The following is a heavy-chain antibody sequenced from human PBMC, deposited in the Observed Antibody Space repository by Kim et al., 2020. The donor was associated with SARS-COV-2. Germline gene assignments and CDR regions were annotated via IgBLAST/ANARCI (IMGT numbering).Heavy chain of an antibody. Sequence: SETLSLTCTVSGGSISSYYWSWIRQPPGKGLEWIGYIYYSGSTNYNPSLKSRVTISVDTSKNQFSLKLSSVTAADTAVYYCARVQGPGYYYGMDVWGQGTTVTVSS. CDR1: GGSISSYY. J-gene: IGHJ6*02. CDR3: ARVQGPGYYYGMDV. V-gene: IGHV4-59*01. CDR2: IYYSGST.